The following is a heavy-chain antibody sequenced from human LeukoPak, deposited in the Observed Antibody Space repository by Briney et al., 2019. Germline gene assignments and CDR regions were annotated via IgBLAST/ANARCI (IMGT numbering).Heavy chain of an antibody. CDR1: GFTFSNYW. CDR3: ARGRGNWFDP. V-gene: IGHV3-7*01. Sequence: GGSLRLSCAASGFTFSNYWLTWVRQAPGQGLEWVANIKQDGSEKHYVDSVKGRFTISRDNAKKSLYLQMNSLRAEDTAVYYCARGRGNWFDPWGQGTLVTVSS. D-gene: IGHD3-10*01. J-gene: IGHJ5*02. CDR2: IKQDGSEK.